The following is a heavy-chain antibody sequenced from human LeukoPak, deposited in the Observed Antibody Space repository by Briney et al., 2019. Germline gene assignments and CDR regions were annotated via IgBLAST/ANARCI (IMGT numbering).Heavy chain of an antibody. Sequence: GGSLRLSCAASGFTFSSYGMSWVRQAPGKGLEWVSAISGSGGSTYYADSVKGRFTISRDNAKNTLYLQMNSLRAEDTAVYYCARGLIAYCGGDCYSGAFDIWGQGTMVTVSS. CDR1: GFTFSSYG. J-gene: IGHJ3*02. CDR3: ARGLIAYCGGDCYSGAFDI. V-gene: IGHV3-23*01. CDR2: ISGSGGST. D-gene: IGHD2-21*02.